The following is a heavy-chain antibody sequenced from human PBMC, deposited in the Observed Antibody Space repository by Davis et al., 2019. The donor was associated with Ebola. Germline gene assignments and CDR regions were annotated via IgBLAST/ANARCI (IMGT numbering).Heavy chain of an antibody. CDR3: AKDLGSSGWYYFDY. CDR2: IWYDGSNK. CDR1: GFTFSSYG. J-gene: IGHJ4*02. V-gene: IGHV3-33*06. Sequence: GESLKISCAASGFTFSSYGMHWVRQAPGKGLEWVAVIWYDGSNKYYADSVKGRFTISRDNSKNTLYLQMNSLRAEDTAVYYCAKDLGSSGWYYFDYWGQGTLVTVSS. D-gene: IGHD6-19*01.